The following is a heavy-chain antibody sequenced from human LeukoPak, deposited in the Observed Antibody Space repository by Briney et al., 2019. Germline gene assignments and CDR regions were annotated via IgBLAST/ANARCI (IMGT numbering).Heavy chain of an antibody. V-gene: IGHV3-23*01. J-gene: IGHJ4*02. CDR1: GFTFTNPA. CDR2: VSGTGDFI. D-gene: IGHD6-25*01. Sequence: PGGSLRLSCAASGFTFTNPAMGWVRQAPGKGLEWVSVVSGTGDFIYYGDSVKGRFTISRDNSKNTLYLQMSSLRAEDTALYYCAKDPAYWGQGTLVTVSS. CDR3: AKDPAY.